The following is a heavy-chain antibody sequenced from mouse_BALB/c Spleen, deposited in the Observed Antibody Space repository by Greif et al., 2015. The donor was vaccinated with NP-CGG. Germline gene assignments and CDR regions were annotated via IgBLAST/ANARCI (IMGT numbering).Heavy chain of an antibody. CDR1: GYAFTSYN. D-gene: IGHD2-1*01. Sequence: EVKLMESGPELVKPGASVKVSCKASGYAFTSYNMYWVKQSHGKSLEWIGYIDPYNGGTSYNQKFKGKATLTVDKSSSTAYMHLNSLTSEDSAVYYCARSGGNYGGYAMDYWGQGTSVTVSS. CDR3: ARSGGNYGGYAMDY. V-gene: IGHV1S135*01. CDR2: IDPYNGGT. J-gene: IGHJ4*01.